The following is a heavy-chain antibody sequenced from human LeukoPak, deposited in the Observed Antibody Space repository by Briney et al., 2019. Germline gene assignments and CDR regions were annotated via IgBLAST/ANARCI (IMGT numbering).Heavy chain of an antibody. V-gene: IGHV3-48*01. D-gene: IGHD3-3*02. J-gene: IGHJ3*02. CDR1: GFTFSSYS. CDR3: ASNISGATGDAFDI. Sequence: AGGSLRLSCADSGFTFSSYSMNWVRQAPGKGLEWVSYISSSSSTIYYADSVKGRFTISRDNAKNSLYLQMNSLRAEDTAVYYCASNISGATGDAFDIWGQGTMVTVSS. CDR2: ISSSSSTI.